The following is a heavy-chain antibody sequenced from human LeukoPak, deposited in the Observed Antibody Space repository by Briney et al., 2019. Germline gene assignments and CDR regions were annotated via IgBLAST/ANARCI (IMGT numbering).Heavy chain of an antibody. J-gene: IGHJ5*02. D-gene: IGHD6-19*01. CDR2: IIPILGIA. CDR3: ARGAARSIAVAGINWFDP. Sequence: ASVKVSCKASGGTFSSYAISWVRQAPGQGLEWMGRIIPILGIANYAQKFQGRVTITADKSTSTAYMELSSLRSEDTAVYYCARGAARSIAVAGINWFDPWGQGTLVTVS. V-gene: IGHV1-69*04. CDR1: GGTFSSYA.